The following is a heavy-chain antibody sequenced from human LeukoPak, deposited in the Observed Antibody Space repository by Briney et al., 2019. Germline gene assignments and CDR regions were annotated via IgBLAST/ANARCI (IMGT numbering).Heavy chain of an antibody. CDR2: ISSSGTTE. V-gene: IGHV3-48*03. D-gene: IGHD5-12*01. J-gene: IGHJ5*02. Sequence: PGGSLRLSCAASEFTFSTYEMSWVRQAPGKGLEWVSYISSSGTTEKYADSVKGRFTISRDNAKNSLYLQMNSLRAEDTAVYYCAREHARATIVPWFDPWGQGTLVTVSS. CDR3: AREHARATIVPWFDP. CDR1: EFTFSTYE.